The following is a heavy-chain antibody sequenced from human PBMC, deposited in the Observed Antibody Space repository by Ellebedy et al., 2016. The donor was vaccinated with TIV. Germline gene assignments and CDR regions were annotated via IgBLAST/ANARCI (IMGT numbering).Heavy chain of an antibody. CDR1: GFTFSSYG. V-gene: IGHV3-33*01. Sequence: GESLKISXAASGFTFSSYGMHWVRQAPGKGLEWVAVIWYDGSNKYYADSVKGRFTISRDNSKNTLYLQMNSLRAEDTAVYYCARDGEVEMATIQVDYWGQGTLVTVSS. J-gene: IGHJ4*02. CDR3: ARDGEVEMATIQVDY. D-gene: IGHD5-24*01. CDR2: IWYDGSNK.